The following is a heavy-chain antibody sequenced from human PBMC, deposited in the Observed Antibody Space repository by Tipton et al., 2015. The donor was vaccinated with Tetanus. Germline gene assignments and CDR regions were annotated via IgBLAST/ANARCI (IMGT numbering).Heavy chain of an antibody. V-gene: IGHV4-31*03. D-gene: IGHD3-16*02. CDR2: IYHRGNT. CDR3: ARESSYYMDV. Sequence: TLSLTCTVSGVSMSNGGYYWSWIRQHPGKGLEWIGYIYHRGNTYYNPSLKSRLTISVDTSNNQFSLNLRSVTAADTAVYYCARESSYYMDVWGKGTTVTVSS. J-gene: IGHJ6*03. CDR1: GVSMSNGGYY.